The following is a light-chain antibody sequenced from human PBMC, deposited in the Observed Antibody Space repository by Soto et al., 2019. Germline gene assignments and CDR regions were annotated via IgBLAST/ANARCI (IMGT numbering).Light chain of an antibody. CDR3: QQYNSCPLT. CDR2: AAS. Sequence: DIQMTQSPSSLSASVGDRVTITCRASQSISNYLNWYQRKPGKAPEFLIYAASSLQSGVPSRFSGSGSGTDFTLTISNLQPDDFASYYCQQYNSCPLTFGGGTRVEIK. CDR1: QSISNY. V-gene: IGKV1-16*01. J-gene: IGKJ4*01.